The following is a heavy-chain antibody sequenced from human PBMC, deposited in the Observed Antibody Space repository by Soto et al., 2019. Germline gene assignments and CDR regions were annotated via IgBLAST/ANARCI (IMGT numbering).Heavy chain of an antibody. J-gene: IGHJ6*02. CDR3: ARGRTYYDFWSGQSENYYYFGMDV. D-gene: IGHD3-3*01. CDR2: IIPIFGTA. Sequence: SVKVSCKASGGTFSSYAISWVRQAPGQGLEWMGGIIPIFGTANYAQKFQGRVTITADESTSTAYMELSSLRSEDTAVYYGARGRTYYDFWSGQSENYYYFGMDVWGQGTTVTVSS. CDR1: GGTFSSYA. V-gene: IGHV1-69*13.